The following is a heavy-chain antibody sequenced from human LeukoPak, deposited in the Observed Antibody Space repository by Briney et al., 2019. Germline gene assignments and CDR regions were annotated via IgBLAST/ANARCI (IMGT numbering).Heavy chain of an antibody. J-gene: IGHJ4*02. Sequence: ASVKVSCKASGGTFSSYAISWVQQAPGQGLEWIGGIIPIFGTANYAQKFQGRVTITTDESTSTAYMELSSLRSEDPAVYYCARGMSSGYYNDGSFDYWGQGTLVTVSS. V-gene: IGHV1-69*05. CDR2: IIPIFGTA. CDR1: GGTFSSYA. CDR3: ARGMSSGYYNDGSFDY. D-gene: IGHD3-22*01.